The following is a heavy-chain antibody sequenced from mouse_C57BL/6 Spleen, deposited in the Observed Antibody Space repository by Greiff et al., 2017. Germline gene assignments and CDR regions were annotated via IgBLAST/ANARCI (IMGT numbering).Heavy chain of an antibody. D-gene: IGHD1-1*01. Sequence: VKLVESGPGLVAPSQSLSITCTVSGFSLTSYGVHWVRQPPGKGLEWLVVIWSDGSTTYNSALKSRLSISKDNSKSQVFLKMNSLQTDDTAMYYCARADGSSYRDWFAYWGQGTLVTVSA. CDR1: GFSLTSYG. CDR3: ARADGSSYRDWFAY. J-gene: IGHJ3*01. CDR2: IWSDGST. V-gene: IGHV2-6*03.